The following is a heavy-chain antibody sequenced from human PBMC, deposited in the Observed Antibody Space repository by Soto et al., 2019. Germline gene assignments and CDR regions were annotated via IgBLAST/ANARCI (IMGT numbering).Heavy chain of an antibody. J-gene: IGHJ4*02. CDR2: ITRSSSYI. Sequence: EVQLVQSGGGPVKRGGSRRLSCAASGFAFNTYSMNWVRLAPGKGREWVAFITRSSSYIYYADSVWGRFTLSRDNAKNSLHLQMNSRRAEYTAIYYCARDDGWLILDYWGQGTLVTVSS. V-gene: IGHV3-21*06. CDR1: GFAFNTYS. CDR3: ARDDGWLILDY. D-gene: IGHD6-19*01.